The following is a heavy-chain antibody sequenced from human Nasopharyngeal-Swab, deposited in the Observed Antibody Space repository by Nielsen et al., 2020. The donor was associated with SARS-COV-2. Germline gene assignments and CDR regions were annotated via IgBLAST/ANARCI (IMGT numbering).Heavy chain of an antibody. CDR2: IKGETDGGTT. V-gene: IGHV3-15*01. CDR3: TTDRFPHYDILTGYYNAYYFDY. J-gene: IGHJ4*02. Sequence: VRQAPGKGLEWVGRIKGETDGGTTDYAAPVKGRFTISRDDSKNTLYLQMNSLKTEDTAVYYCTTDRFPHYDILTGYYNAYYFDYWGQGTLVTVSS. D-gene: IGHD3-9*01.